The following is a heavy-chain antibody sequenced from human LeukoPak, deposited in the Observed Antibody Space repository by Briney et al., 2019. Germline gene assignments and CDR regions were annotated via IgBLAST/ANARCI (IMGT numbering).Heavy chain of an antibody. Sequence: SETLSLTCAVSGGSISSSNYYWGWIRQPPGKGLEWIGSIYYSGDTYYNPSLKSRVTISVDASKNQFSLKLSSVTAADTAVYYCARQYSDILTGYHRGELYWYFDLWGRGTLVTVSS. J-gene: IGHJ2*01. CDR3: ARQYSDILTGYHRGELYWYFDL. V-gene: IGHV4-39*01. D-gene: IGHD3-9*01. CDR1: GGSISSSNYY. CDR2: IYYSGDT.